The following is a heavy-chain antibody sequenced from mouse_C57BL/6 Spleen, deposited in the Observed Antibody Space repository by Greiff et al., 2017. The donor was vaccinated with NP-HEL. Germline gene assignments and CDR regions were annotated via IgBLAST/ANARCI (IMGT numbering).Heavy chain of an antibody. Sequence: DVHLVESGGDLVKPGGSLKLSCAASGFTFSSYGMSWVRQTPDKRLEWVATISSGGSYTYYPDSVKGRFTISRDNAKNTLYLQMSSLKSEDTAMYYCAREGQGPHFDYWGQGTTLTVSS. V-gene: IGHV5-6*01. CDR2: ISSGGSYT. D-gene: IGHD3-3*01. CDR1: GFTFSSYG. CDR3: AREGQGPHFDY. J-gene: IGHJ2*01.